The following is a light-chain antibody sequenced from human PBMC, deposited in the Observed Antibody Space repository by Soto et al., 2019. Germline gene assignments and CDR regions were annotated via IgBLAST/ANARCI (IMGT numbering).Light chain of an antibody. J-gene: IGLJ1*01. CDR2: EVS. CDR3: SSYTSTTTRV. V-gene: IGLV2-14*03. CDR1: VGGYNY. Sequence: VGGYNYVSWYQQHPGKGPKLMIYEVSNRPSGVSNRFSGSKSGNTATLTISGLQAEDEADYYCSSYTSTTTRVFGTGTKVTVL.